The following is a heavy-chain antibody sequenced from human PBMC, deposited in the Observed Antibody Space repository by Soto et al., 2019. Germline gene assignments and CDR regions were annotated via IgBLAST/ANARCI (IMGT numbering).Heavy chain of an antibody. CDR1: GGTISKCA. CDR3: AIDGFVVGAPPGALDAFDI. CDR2: IIPIFGTA. D-gene: IGHD1-26*01. J-gene: IGHJ3*02. V-gene: IGHV1-69*12. Sequence: VQLVQSGAEVKKPRTSVKVSCKASGGTISKCANSWVRQAPGQRIEWTGGIIPIFGTANYAQKFQGRFTITVDESTSTAYMELSSLRSDDTAVYYCAIDGFVVGAPPGALDAFDIWGQGTMVTVSS.